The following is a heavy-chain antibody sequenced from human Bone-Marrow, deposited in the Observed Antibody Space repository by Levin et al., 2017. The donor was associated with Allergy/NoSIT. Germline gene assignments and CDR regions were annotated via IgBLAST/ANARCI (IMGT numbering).Heavy chain of an antibody. CDR3: AKDYYESSGYYRFDS. J-gene: IGHJ4*02. CDR1: GFTFTSFA. D-gene: IGHD3-22*01. V-gene: IGHV3-30*18. Sequence: GESLKISCVASGFTFTSFAMHWVRQAPGKGLEWVAVISYDGGNKYYADSVKGRFTISRDNSKNTLSLLMNSLRAADTAVYFCAKDYYESSGYYRFDSWGQGTLVTVSS. CDR2: ISYDGGNK.